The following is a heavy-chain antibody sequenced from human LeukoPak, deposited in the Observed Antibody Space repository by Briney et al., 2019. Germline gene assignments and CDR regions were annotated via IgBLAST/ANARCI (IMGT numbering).Heavy chain of an antibody. Sequence: ASVKVSCKASGYTFTSYDINWVRQATGQGLEWMGWTNPNSGNTGYAQKFQGRVTMTRNTSISTAYMELSSLGSEDPAVYYCASETYYYDSSGSRGMDVWGQGTTVTVSS. CDR3: ASETYYYDSSGSRGMDV. V-gene: IGHV1-8*01. CDR2: TNPNSGNT. J-gene: IGHJ6*02. CDR1: GYTFTSYD. D-gene: IGHD3-22*01.